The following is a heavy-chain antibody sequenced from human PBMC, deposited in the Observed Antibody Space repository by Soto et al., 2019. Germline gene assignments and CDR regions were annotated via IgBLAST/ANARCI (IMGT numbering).Heavy chain of an antibody. D-gene: IGHD4-17*01. J-gene: IGHJ5*02. CDR1: GGSISSGGYY. CDR2: IYYSGST. Sequence: QVQLQESGPGLVKPSQTLSLTCTVSGGSISSGGYYWSWIRQHPGKGLEWIGYIYYSGSTYYNPSLKRRVTISVDTSKNPFSLKLSSMTAADTAVYYCARAYGDYFMYWFDPWGQGTLVTVSS. CDR3: ARAYGDYFMYWFDP. V-gene: IGHV4-31*03.